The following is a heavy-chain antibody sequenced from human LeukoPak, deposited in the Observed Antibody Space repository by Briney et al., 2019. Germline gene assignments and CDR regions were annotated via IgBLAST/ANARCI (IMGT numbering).Heavy chain of an antibody. CDR1: GGSISSSSYY. D-gene: IGHD3-10*01. CDR3: ALRGRRSGSGSYYKSYNWFDP. CDR2: IYYSGST. J-gene: IGHJ5*02. Sequence: SETLSPTCTVSGGSISSSSYYWGWIRQPPGKGLEWIGSIYYSGSTYYNPSLKSRVTISVDTSKNQFSLKLSSVTAADTAVYYCALRGRRSGSGSYYKSYNWFDPWGQGTLVTVSS. V-gene: IGHV4-39*07.